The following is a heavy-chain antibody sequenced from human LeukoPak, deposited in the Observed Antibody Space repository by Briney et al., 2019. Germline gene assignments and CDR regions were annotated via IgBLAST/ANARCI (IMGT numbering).Heavy chain of an antibody. CDR3: ARDGGGSSVDY. V-gene: IGHV1-2*02. Sequence: ASVKVSCKASGYTFTHYYLHWVRQAPGHGLEWMGWINPKTGVTKYAQNFQGRVTMTRDTSITTAYMELSSLISDDTAVYYCARDGGGSSVDYWGQGTLVTVSS. D-gene: IGHD4-23*01. CDR2: INPKTGVT. J-gene: IGHJ4*02. CDR1: GYTFTHYY.